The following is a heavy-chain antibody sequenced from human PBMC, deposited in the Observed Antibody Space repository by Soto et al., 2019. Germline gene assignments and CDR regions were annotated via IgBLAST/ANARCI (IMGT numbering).Heavy chain of an antibody. CDR2: IIPMYGPA. CDR3: ARVTSMVRGVIDNGFDP. Sequence: QVPLVQSGAEVKKPGSSVTVSCKASGGTFSSYAIHWVRQAPGQGLEWMGGIIPMYGPAKYGQRFQGRVTITEDESTTTVYMGLNSLTSKDASVYYCARVTSMVRGVIDNGFDPWGHGTLVTVSS. J-gene: IGHJ5*02. D-gene: IGHD3-10*01. V-gene: IGHV1-69*01. CDR1: GGTFSSYA.